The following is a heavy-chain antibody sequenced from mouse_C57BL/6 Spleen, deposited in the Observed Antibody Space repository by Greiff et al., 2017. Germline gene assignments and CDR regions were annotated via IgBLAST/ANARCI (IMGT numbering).Heavy chain of an antibody. CDR3: ARQGSSYPYAMDY. CDR1: GYTFTTYP. J-gene: IGHJ4*01. D-gene: IGHD1-1*01. Sequence: VQLQESGAELVKPGASVKMSCKASGYTFTTYPIEWMKQNHGKSLEWIGNFHPYNDDTKYNEKFKGKATLTVEKSSSTVYLELSRLTSDDSAVYYCARQGSSYPYAMDYWGQGTSVTVSS. V-gene: IGHV1-47*01. CDR2: FHPYNDDT.